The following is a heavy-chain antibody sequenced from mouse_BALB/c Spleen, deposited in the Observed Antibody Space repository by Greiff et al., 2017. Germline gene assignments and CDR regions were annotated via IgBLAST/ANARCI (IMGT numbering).Heavy chain of an antibody. CDR2: ISSGGST. CDR1: GFTFSSYA. D-gene: IGHD2-4*01. J-gene: IGHJ1*01. Sequence: DVKLVDSGGGLVKPGGSLKLSCAASGFTFSSYAMSWVRQTPEKRLEWVASISSGGSTYYPDSVKGRFTISRDNARNILYLQMSSLRSEDTAMYYCARGRDDYGWYFDVWGAGTTVTVSS. CDR3: ARGRDDYGWYFDV. V-gene: IGHV5-6-5*01.